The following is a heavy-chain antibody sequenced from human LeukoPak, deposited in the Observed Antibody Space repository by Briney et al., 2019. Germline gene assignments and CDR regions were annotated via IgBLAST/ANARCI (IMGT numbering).Heavy chain of an antibody. D-gene: IGHD3-9*01. CDR2: INHSGST. Sequence: SETLSLTCAVYGGSFSGYYWSWIRQPPGKGLEWIGEINHSGSTNYNPSLKSRVTISVDTSKNQFSLKLSSVTAADTAVNYCARGEYFDWLYRSQYYFDYWGQGTLVTVSS. V-gene: IGHV4-34*01. CDR3: ARGEYFDWLYRSQYYFDY. J-gene: IGHJ4*02. CDR1: GGSFSGYY.